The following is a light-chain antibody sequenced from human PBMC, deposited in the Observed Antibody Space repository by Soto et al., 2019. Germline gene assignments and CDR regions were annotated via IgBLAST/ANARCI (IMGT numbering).Light chain of an antibody. CDR1: SSDVGGYNY. CDR3: SSYTSSISYV. Sequence: QSARTQPASLSGSPGQSITISCTGTSSDVGGYNYVSWYQSHPGEAPKLIIYDVSNRPSGVSDRFSGSKSGNTASLTISGLQAEDEADYYCSSYTSSISYVFGTGTKVTVL. V-gene: IGLV2-14*03. J-gene: IGLJ1*01. CDR2: DVS.